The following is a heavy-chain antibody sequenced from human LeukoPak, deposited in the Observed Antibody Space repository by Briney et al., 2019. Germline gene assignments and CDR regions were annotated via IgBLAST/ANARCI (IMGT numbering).Heavy chain of an antibody. J-gene: IGHJ6*03. V-gene: IGHV1-46*01. CDR3: ARARSLRLYYYYYMDV. CDR1: GYTFTSYY. CDR2: INPSGGST. D-gene: IGHD5-12*01. Sequence: GASVKVSCKASGYTFTSYYMHWVRQAPGQGLEWMGIINPSGGSTSYAQKFQGRVTMTRDMSTSTVYMELSSLGSEDTAVYYCARARSLRLYYYYYMDVWGKGTTVTVSS.